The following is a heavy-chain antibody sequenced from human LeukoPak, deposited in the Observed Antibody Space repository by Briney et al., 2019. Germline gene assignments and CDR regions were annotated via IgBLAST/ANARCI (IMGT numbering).Heavy chain of an antibody. CDR1: GGSISSYY. CDR3: ARDLTYYYDSSALSGAFDI. Sequence: PSETLSLTCTVSGGSISSYYWSWIRQPPGKGLEWIGYIYYSGSTNYNPSLKSRVTISVDTSKNQFSLKLSSVTAADTAVYYCARDLTYYYDSSALSGAFDIWGQGTMVTVSS. V-gene: IGHV4-59*01. J-gene: IGHJ3*02. CDR2: IYYSGST. D-gene: IGHD3-22*01.